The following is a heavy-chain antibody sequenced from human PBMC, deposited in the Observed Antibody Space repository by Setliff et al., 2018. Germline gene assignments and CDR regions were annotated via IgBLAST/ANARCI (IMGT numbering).Heavy chain of an antibody. CDR2: ISSSSSYI. V-gene: IGHV3-21*01. J-gene: IGHJ6*02. Sequence: GGSLRLSCAASGFTFSSYSMNWVRQAPGKGLEWVSSISSSSSYIYYADSVKGRFTISRDNAKKSVYLQMNSLRAEDTAVYYCARDHAYGSRFYYYYYGMDVWGQGTTVTVSS. D-gene: IGHD3-10*01. CDR1: GFTFSSYS. CDR3: ARDHAYGSRFYYYYYGMDV.